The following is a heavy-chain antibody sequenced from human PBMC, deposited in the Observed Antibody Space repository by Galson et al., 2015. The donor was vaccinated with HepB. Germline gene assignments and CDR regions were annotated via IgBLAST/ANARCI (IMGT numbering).Heavy chain of an antibody. CDR2: IKPNSGGT. CDR1: GYTFTDYY. J-gene: IGHJ2*01. V-gene: IGHV1-2*02. Sequence: SVKVSCKASGYTFTDYYMHWVRQAPGQGLEWMGWIKPNSGGTKYAQKFQGRVTTTRDTSISTAYMEVSRLRSDDTAVYYCARIHYSSSSDWYFDLWGRGTLVTVSS. CDR3: ARIHYSSSSDWYFDL. D-gene: IGHD6-6*01.